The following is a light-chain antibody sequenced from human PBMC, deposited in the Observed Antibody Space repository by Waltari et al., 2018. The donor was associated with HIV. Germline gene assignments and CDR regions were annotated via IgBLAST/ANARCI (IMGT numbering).Light chain of an antibody. CDR2: RKN. CDR1: RSNIGSNY. CDR3: AAWDDSLSGRV. V-gene: IGLV1-47*01. J-gene: IGLJ3*02. Sequence: QSVLTQPPSASGPPGQQVTISCSGTRSNIGSNYVYWYQKLPGQAPNTLIYRKNQRPSVVPDRFSGSKSGTSASLAISGLRSEDEADYYCAAWDDSLSGRVFGGGTKLTVL.